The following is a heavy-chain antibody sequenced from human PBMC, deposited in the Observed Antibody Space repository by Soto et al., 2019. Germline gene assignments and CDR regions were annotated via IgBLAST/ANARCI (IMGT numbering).Heavy chain of an antibody. CDR3: AKGRNWNYAVFDS. J-gene: IGHJ4*02. CDR2: ISSDENNI. V-gene: IGHV3-30*18. CDR1: GFTFSTYG. D-gene: IGHD1-7*01. Sequence: QVLLVESWGGVVQPGRSLRLSCAPSGFTFSTYGMHWVRQAPGKGLEWVTFISSDENNIYYADSVKGQVTISSDNSKNTLYLQVNSLRTEDAAVYYCAKGRNWNYAVFDSWGQGTLVTVSS.